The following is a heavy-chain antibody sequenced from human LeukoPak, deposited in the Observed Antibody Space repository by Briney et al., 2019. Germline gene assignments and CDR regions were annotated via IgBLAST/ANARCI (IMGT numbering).Heavy chain of an antibody. V-gene: IGHV3-15*01. CDR3: TTGPGEHSDL. D-gene: IGHD4-17*01. CDR1: GFAFSNYW. CDR2: IRLRTDGGTT. Sequence: GGSLRLSCPASGFAFSNYWMNWVRQPPGKVPDWLGRIRLRTDGGTTEYAAAVKGRFTISIDDSQNTLYMQMNSLKTEDTALYYCTTGPGEHSDLWGQGTLVTVSS. J-gene: IGHJ5*02.